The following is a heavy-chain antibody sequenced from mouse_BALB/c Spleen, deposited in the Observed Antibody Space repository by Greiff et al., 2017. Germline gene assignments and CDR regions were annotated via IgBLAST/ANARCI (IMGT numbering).Heavy chain of an antibody. D-gene: IGHD4-1*01. Sequence: EVNVVESGGGLVQPGGSLKLSCAASGFTFSSYGMSWVRQTPDKRLELVATINSNGGSTYYPDSVKGRFTISRDNAKNTLYLQMSSLKSEDTAMYYCARAELGRFAYWGQGTLVTVSA. CDR2: INSNGGST. V-gene: IGHV5-6-3*01. CDR3: ARAELGRFAY. J-gene: IGHJ3*01. CDR1: GFTFSSYG.